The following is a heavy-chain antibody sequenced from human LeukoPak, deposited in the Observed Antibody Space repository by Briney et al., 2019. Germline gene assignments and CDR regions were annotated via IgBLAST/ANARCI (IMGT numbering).Heavy chain of an antibody. V-gene: IGHV3-48*03. J-gene: IGHJ3*02. CDR2: ISSSGSTT. CDR3: ARGNYYENSGYWVLSAFDI. CDR1: GFSISNYE. D-gene: IGHD3-22*01. Sequence: GGSLRLSCAASGFSISNYEMNWVRQAPGKGLEWVSYISSSGSTTYYADSVKGSFTISRDNAKNSLYLQMNSLRAEDTAVYYCARGNYYENSGYWVLSAFDIWGQGTMVTVSS.